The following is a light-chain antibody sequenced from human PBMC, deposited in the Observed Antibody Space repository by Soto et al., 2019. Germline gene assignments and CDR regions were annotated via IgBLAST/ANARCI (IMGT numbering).Light chain of an antibody. CDR3: QHYNSYSEA. V-gene: IGKV3-11*01. CDR2: DVS. J-gene: IGKJ1*01. Sequence: IVLSQSPVTLSLSPGERATLSCRSSQNISSYLILYQQKPGQAPRLLMYDVSNRATGIPARFSGSGSGTEFTLTISSLQPDDFATYYCQHYNSYSEAFGQGTKVDI. CDR1: QNISSY.